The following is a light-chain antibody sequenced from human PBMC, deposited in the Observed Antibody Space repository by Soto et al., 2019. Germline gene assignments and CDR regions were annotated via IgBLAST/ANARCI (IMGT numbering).Light chain of an antibody. J-gene: IGKJ5*01. V-gene: IGKV3-20*01. CDR1: HSVSRR. CDR2: GAS. Sequence: EVVWTQSPGTLSLSPGGRATLSCRASHSVSRRLAWYQQRPGQSPRLLISGASMRASGVPVRFIGSGSGTDFTLTITRLEPEDFAVYYCQQYGGSPITFGLGTRLEIK. CDR3: QQYGGSPIT.